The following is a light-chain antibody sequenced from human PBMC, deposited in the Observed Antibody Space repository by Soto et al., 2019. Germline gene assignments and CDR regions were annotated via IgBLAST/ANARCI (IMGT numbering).Light chain of an antibody. J-gene: IGKJ3*01. V-gene: IGKV3-20*01. CDR2: GAS. CDR1: QSVSSSY. CDR3: KQFGSSAGFT. Sequence: EFVLTQSPGTLSLSPGERATLSCRASQSVSSSYLAWYQQKPGQAPRLLIYGASSRATGIPDRFSGSGSGTDFTLTISRLEPEDFAVYYCKQFGSSAGFTFGPGTKVDIK.